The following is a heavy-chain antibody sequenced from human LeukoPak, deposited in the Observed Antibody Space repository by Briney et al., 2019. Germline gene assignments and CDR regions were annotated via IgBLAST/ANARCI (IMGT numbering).Heavy chain of an antibody. Sequence: SETLSLTCAVYGGSFSGYYWSWIRQPPGKGLEWIGEINHSGSTNYNPSLKSRVTISVDTSKNQFSLKLSSVTAADTAVYYCAREVAYFDLWGRGTLVTVSS. CDR1: GGSFSGYY. V-gene: IGHV4-34*01. CDR2: INHSGST. CDR3: AREVAYFDL. J-gene: IGHJ2*01.